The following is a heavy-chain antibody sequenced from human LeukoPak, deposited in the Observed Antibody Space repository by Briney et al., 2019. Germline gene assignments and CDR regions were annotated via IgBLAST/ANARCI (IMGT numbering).Heavy chain of an antibody. CDR3: ARDPRTYYDFWSGYYPLDN. V-gene: IGHV3-48*01. CDR1: GFTFSSYT. D-gene: IGHD3-3*01. CDR2: IGTSSTTI. Sequence: GGSLRLSCAASGFTFSSYTMNWVRQPPGKGLEWVSNIGTSSTTIYYADSVKGRFTISRDNAKNSLYLQMNSLRADDTAVYYCARDPRTYYDFWSGYYPLDNWGQGTLVTVSS. J-gene: IGHJ4*02.